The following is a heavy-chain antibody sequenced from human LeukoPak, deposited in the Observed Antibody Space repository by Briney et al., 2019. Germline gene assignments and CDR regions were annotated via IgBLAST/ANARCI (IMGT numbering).Heavy chain of an antibody. CDR2: IYYSGST. CDR1: GGSISSSSHY. D-gene: IGHD3-3*01. Sequence: SETLSLTCTVSGGSISSSSHYWAWIRQSPGTGLEWIGSIYYSGSTYYNPSLKSRATISVDTSKNQISLKVSSVTAADSALYFCARQRTSGSASNLRVAQIDSWGQGTLVTVSS. CDR3: ARQRTSGSASNLRVAQIDS. J-gene: IGHJ4*02. V-gene: IGHV4-39*01.